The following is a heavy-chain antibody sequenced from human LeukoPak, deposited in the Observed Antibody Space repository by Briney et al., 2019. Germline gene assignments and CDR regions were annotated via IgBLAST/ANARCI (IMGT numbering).Heavy chain of an antibody. CDR3: ARSRYYYDSSAYYYADY. CDR2: FDPEDGET. CDR1: GYTLTELS. J-gene: IGHJ4*02. Sequence: GASVKVSCKVSGYTLTELSMHWVRQAPGKGLEWMGGFDPEDGETIYAQKFQGRVTIIADKSTNTAYMELSSLRSEDTAVYYCARSRYYYDSSAYYYADYWGQGTLVTVSS. D-gene: IGHD3-22*01. V-gene: IGHV1-24*01.